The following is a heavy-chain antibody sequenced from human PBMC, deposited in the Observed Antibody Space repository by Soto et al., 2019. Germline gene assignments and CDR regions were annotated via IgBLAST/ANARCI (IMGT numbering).Heavy chain of an antibody. D-gene: IGHD5-18*01. CDR2: ITNSGGDR. CDR3: ARAAGYSYPGSRFFVT. CDR1: GFTFSSNA. Sequence: GGSLRLSCAASGFTFSSNAMSWVRQAPGKGLEWVSVITNSGGDRLYADSVKGRFTISRDNFENTLFLQMNSLRAEDTAIYYFARAAGYSYPGSRFFVTWGPGARVTVFS. J-gene: IGHJ5*02. V-gene: IGHV3-23*01.